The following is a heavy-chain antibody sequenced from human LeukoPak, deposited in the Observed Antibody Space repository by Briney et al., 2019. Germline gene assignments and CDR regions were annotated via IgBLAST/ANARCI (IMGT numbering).Heavy chain of an antibody. CDR2: IVPLFGTT. J-gene: IGHJ4*02. D-gene: IGHD5-18*01. Sequence: ASVKVSCKASGGTFSSYAISWVRQAPGQGLEWMGGIVPLFGTTTYAPKFQGRVTITADVSTSTAYMELSSLRSEDTAVYYCARRLWNSYGYLGVYDYWGQGTLVTVP. CDR1: GGTFSSYA. CDR3: ARRLWNSYGYLGVYDY. V-gene: IGHV1-69*13.